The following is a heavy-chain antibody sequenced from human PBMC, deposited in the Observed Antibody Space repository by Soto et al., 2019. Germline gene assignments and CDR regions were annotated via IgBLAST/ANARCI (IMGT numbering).Heavy chain of an antibody. V-gene: IGHV3-7*03. Sequence: EVQLVESGGGLVQPGGSLRLSCAASGFTFSSYWMSWVRQAPGKGLEWVANIKQDGSEKYYVDSVKGRFTISRDNAKNSLYLQMNSLRAEDTAVYYCARVEGSGYLYYYYGMDVWGQGTTVTVSS. CDR2: IKQDGSEK. J-gene: IGHJ6*02. CDR1: GFTFSSYW. D-gene: IGHD5-12*01. CDR3: ARVEGSGYLYYYYGMDV.